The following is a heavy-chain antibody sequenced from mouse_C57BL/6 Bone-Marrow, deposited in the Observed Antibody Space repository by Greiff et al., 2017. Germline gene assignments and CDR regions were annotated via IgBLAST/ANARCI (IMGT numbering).Heavy chain of an antibody. D-gene: IGHD5-5*01. CDR3: ASERDYRLGLGY. CDR2: INPSSGYT. V-gene: IGHV1-7*01. J-gene: IGHJ2*01. CDR1: GYTFTSYW. Sequence: VQLQQSGAELAKPGASVKLSCKASGYTFTSYWMHWVKQRPGQGLEWIGYINPSSGYTKYNQKFKDKATLAADKSSSTAYMQLSSLTYEDSAVXYCASERDYRLGLGYWGQGTTLTVSS.